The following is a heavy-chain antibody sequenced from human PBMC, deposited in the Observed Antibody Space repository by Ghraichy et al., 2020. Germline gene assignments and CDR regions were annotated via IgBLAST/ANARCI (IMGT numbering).Heavy chain of an antibody. CDR2: IIPIFGTA. D-gene: IGHD3-22*01. V-gene: IGHV1-69*13. CDR3: ASNYYDSSGYSV. Sequence: SVKVSCKASGGTFSSYAISWVRQAPGQGLEWMGGIIPIFGTANYAQKFQGRVTITADESTSTAYMELSSLRSEDTAVYYCASNYYDSSGYSVWGQGTLVTVSS. J-gene: IGHJ4*02. CDR1: GGTFSSYA.